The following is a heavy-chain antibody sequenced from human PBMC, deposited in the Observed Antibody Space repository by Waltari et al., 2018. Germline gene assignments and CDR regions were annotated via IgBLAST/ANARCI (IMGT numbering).Heavy chain of an antibody. Sequence: QVQLQESGPGLVKPSETLSLTCNVSGDSINSGSYFWSWIRQPAGEGLEFIGHIYKYGNTIYNPSLTGRVTITMDMSRNQFSLRLKSVTAADTAVYYCTRDPAGGIDVWGQGTLVTVSS. D-gene: IGHD3-16*01. CDR2: IYKYGNT. CDR3: TRDPAGGIDV. J-gene: IGHJ4*02. V-gene: IGHV4-61*02. CDR1: GDSINSGSYF.